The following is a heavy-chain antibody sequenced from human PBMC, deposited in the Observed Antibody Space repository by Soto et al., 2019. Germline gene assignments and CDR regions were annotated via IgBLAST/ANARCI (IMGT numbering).Heavy chain of an antibody. J-gene: IGHJ2*01. D-gene: IGHD5-12*01. CDR3: ARGNHRWLQLWYFDL. Sequence: QVQLVQSGAEVKKPGSSVKVSCKASGGTFSNYPISWVRQAPGQGLEWMGGIIPIFGTVNYAQKFQGRLTITADEPTSPAYMELSRLRSEDTAVYYCARGNHRWLQLWYFDLWGRGTLVTVSS. CDR1: GGTFSNYP. V-gene: IGHV1-69*12. CDR2: IIPIFGTV.